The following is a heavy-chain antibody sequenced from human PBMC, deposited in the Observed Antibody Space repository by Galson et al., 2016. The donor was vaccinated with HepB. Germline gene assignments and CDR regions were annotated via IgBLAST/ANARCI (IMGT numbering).Heavy chain of an antibody. J-gene: IGHJ2*01. CDR2: ISDSGGTS. V-gene: IGHV3-23*01. CDR1: GFTFSSYG. Sequence: SPRLPCAASGFTFSSYGMSWVRQAPRKGLEWASGISDSGGTSYHPDSVKGRFTISRDSSKNTLYLQMNSLRAEDTAVYYCAKDRGLHHWFFDLWGRGTPVTVSS. CDR3: AKDRGLHHWFFDL.